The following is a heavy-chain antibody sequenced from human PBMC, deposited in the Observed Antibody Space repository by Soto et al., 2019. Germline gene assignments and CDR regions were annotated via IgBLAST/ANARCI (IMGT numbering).Heavy chain of an antibody. CDR3: ARGYGRNFDY. Sequence: SETLSLTCAVSGGSISSGGYSWSWIRQPPGKGLEWIGYIYHSGSTYYNPSLKSRVTISVDRSKNQFSLKLSSVTAADTAVYYCARGYGRNFDYWGQETLVTVSS. CDR1: GGSISSGGYS. J-gene: IGHJ4*02. D-gene: IGHD5-18*01. CDR2: IYHSGST. V-gene: IGHV4-30-2*01.